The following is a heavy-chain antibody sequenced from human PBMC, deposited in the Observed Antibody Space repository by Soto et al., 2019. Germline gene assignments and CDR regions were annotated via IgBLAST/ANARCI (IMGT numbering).Heavy chain of an antibody. D-gene: IGHD3-22*01. CDR3: AEGYYYDSSGYYPHGAFDI. J-gene: IGHJ3*02. Sequence: SGGSLRLSCAASGFTFSSYAMSWVRQAPGQGLEWVSSVSASGGSTYYADSVKGRFSISRDNSKNTLYLQMNSLRGEDTAVYYCAEGYYYDSSGYYPHGAFDIWGQGTMVTVSS. V-gene: IGHV3-23*01. CDR1: GFTFSSYA. CDR2: VSASGGST.